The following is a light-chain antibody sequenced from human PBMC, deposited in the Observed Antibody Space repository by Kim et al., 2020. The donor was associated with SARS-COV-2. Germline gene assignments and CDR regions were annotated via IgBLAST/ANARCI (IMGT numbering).Light chain of an antibody. CDR2: DNN. J-gene: IGLJ3*02. CDR3: GTWDSSLSAWV. Sequence: QSVVTQPPSVSAAPGQKVTISCSGSSSNIGNNYVSWYQQFPGTAPKLLIYDNNKRPSGIPDRFSGSKSGTSATLGITGLQTGDEADYYCGTWDSSLSAWVFGGGTQLTVL. CDR1: SSNIGNNY. V-gene: IGLV1-51*01.